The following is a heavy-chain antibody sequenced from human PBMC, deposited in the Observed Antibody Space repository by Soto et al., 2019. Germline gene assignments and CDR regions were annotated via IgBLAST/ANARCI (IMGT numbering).Heavy chain of an antibody. J-gene: IGHJ4*02. D-gene: IGHD6-19*01. CDR2: ISSSSSTT. CDR3: ARDILGIAVAIDY. Sequence: GGSLRLSCAASGFTFSSYSMNWVRQAPGKGLEWVSYISSSSSTTYYADSVKGRFTISRDNAKNSLYLQMNSLRDGDTAVYYCARDILGIAVAIDYWGQGTLVTVSS. V-gene: IGHV3-48*02. CDR1: GFTFSSYS.